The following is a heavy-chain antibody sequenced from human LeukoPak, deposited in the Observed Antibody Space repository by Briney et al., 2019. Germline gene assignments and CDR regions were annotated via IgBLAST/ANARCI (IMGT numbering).Heavy chain of an antibody. D-gene: IGHD6-19*01. Sequence: PSETLSLTCTVSGASISSSSYYWGWIRQPPGTGLEWIGNIFYTGSTYYNPSLKSRVSISLDTSRNQFSLRLTSVTAADTAVYYCARDLSGGWYVDFWGQGALVTVSS. J-gene: IGHJ4*02. V-gene: IGHV4-39*07. CDR2: IFYTGST. CDR3: ARDLSGGWYVDF. CDR1: GASISSSSYY.